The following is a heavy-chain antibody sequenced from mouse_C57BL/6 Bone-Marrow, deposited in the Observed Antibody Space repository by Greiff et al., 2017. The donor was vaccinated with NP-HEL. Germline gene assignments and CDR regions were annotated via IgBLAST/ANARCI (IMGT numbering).Heavy chain of an antibody. CDR1: GFTFSDYG. CDR3: ARMGYYLFYWYFDV. CDR2: ISSGSSTI. J-gene: IGHJ1*03. V-gene: IGHV5-17*01. Sequence: QRVESGGGLVKPGGSLKLSCAASGFTFSDYGMHWVRQAPEKGLEWVAYISSGSSTIYYADTVKGRFTISRDNAKNTLFLQMTSLRSEDTAMYYCARMGYYLFYWYFDVWGTGTTVTVSS. D-gene: IGHD2-3*01.